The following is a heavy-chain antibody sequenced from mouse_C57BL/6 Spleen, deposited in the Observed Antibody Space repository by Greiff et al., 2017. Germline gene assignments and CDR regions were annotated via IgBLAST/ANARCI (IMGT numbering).Heavy chain of an antibody. V-gene: IGHV1-55*01. D-gene: IGHD1-1*01. Sequence: VQLQQPGAELVKPGASVKMSCKASGYTFTSYWITWVKQRPGQGLEWIGDIYPGSGSTNYNEKFKSKATLTVDTSSSTAYMQLSSLTTEDSAVYSGARSELRGTSWFAYWGQGTLVTVSA. CDR1: GYTFTSYW. J-gene: IGHJ3*01. CDR2: IYPGSGST. CDR3: ARSELRGTSWFAY.